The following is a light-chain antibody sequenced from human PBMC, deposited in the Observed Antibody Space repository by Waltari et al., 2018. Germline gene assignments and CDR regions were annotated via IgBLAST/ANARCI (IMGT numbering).Light chain of an antibody. J-gene: IGLJ2*01. CDR2: EDN. V-gene: IGLV3-10*01. Sequence: SYELTQPPSVSVSPGQTARITCSGDALSKKSAYWYQQKSGQAPVLVIYEDNKRPSGIPERFSGSSSGTMATLTITGAQVEDEADYYCYSTDGSGNHRVFGGGTKVTVL. CDR3: YSTDGSGNHRV. CDR1: ALSKKS.